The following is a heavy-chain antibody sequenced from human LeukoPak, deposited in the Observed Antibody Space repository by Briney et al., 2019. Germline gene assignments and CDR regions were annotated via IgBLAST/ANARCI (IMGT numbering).Heavy chain of an antibody. Sequence: SETLSLTCTVTDYSISSGYFWTWIRQPPGKGLEWIGSIFHTGSSYYNPSLKSPVAISVDTSKNQFSLELSSVTAADTAVYYCARDLGLTISDNWFDPWGQGTLVTVSS. CDR3: ARDLGLTISDNWFDP. CDR1: DYSISSGYF. CDR2: IFHTGSS. J-gene: IGHJ5*02. D-gene: IGHD3-3*01. V-gene: IGHV4-38-2*02.